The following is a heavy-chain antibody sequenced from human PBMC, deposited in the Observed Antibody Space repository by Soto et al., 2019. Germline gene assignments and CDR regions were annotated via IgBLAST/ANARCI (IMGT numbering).Heavy chain of an antibody. Sequence: SETLSLTCAVYGWPFIGYYWSWIRQPPGPGLEWIGEINHSGSTNYNPSLKSRVTISVDTSKNQFSLKLSSVTAEDTAVYHWERATYRSTSYWFDHWGQGT. V-gene: IGHV4-34*01. D-gene: IGHD3-16*02. CDR3: ERATYRSTSYWFDH. CDR1: GWPFIGYY. CDR2: INHSGST. J-gene: IGHJ5*02.